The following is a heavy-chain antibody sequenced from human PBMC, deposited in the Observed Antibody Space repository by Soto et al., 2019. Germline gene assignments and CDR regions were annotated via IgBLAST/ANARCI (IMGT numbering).Heavy chain of an antibody. CDR1: GGTFSNHA. CDR3: ARGTDYAGDIDD. V-gene: IGHV1-69*13. D-gene: IGHD4-17*01. J-gene: IGHJ4*02. Sequence: QVRLVQSGAEVKKPGSSVKVSCKASGGTFSNHAINWVRQAPGQGPEWMGVIILPFGTPNYAQRFQGRVTITADESMTTAYMDLNGLRSEDTAVYYCARGTDYAGDIDDWCQGSLVTVSS. CDR2: IILPFGTP.